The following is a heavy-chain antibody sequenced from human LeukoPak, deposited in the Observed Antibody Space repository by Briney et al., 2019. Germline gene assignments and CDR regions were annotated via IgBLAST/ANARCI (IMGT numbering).Heavy chain of an antibody. J-gene: IGHJ3*02. CDR1: GFTFSNCG. Sequence: PGGSLRLSCAASGFTFSNCGMHWVRQAPGKGLEWVAVIWYDGSYKYYADSVKGRFTISRDNSKNTLYLQMNSLRAEDTAVYYCARDRIAVAGTRGDAFDIWGQGTMVTVSS. CDR2: IWYDGSYK. CDR3: ARDRIAVAGTRGDAFDI. D-gene: IGHD6-19*01. V-gene: IGHV3-33*01.